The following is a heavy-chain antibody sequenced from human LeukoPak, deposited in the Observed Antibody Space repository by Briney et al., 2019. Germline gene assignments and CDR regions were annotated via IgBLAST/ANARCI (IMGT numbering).Heavy chain of an antibody. Sequence: GGSLRLSCAASGFTFSSYGMHWVRQAPGKGLEWVAVISYDGSNKYYADSVKGRFTIPRDNSKNTLYLQMNSLRAEDTAVYYCAKAHYGDFDYWGQGTLVTVSS. CDR1: GFTFSSYG. CDR2: ISYDGSNK. D-gene: IGHD4-17*01. J-gene: IGHJ4*02. CDR3: AKAHYGDFDY. V-gene: IGHV3-30*18.